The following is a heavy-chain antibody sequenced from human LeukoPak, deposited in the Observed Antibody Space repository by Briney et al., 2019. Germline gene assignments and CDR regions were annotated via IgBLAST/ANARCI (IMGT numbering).Heavy chain of an antibody. Sequence: PSETLSLTCAVSGGSISSGGYSWSWIRQPPGKGLEWIGYIYHSGSTNYNPSLKSRVTISVDTSKNQFSLKLSSVTAADTAVYYCARGGTYYYGSGSYYNVKYFQHWGQGTLVTVSS. D-gene: IGHD3-10*01. CDR1: GGSISSGGYS. CDR3: ARGGTYYYGSGSYYNVKYFQH. V-gene: IGHV4-30-2*01. J-gene: IGHJ1*01. CDR2: IYHSGST.